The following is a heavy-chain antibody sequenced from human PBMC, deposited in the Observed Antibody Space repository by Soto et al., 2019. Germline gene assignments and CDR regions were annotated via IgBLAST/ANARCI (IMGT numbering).Heavy chain of an antibody. CDR2: ISPFGGAT. CDR3: AKGRGGKTAANFGMDV. D-gene: IGHD6-13*01. Sequence: ASVKVSCKTSGYTFTRNGISWVRQAPGQGFEWLGVISPFGGATAYAQRFKGRVTVTMDKSSTTFYLELSSLRSDDTAVYYCAKGRGGKTAANFGMDVWGQGVTVTVSS. J-gene: IGHJ6*02. CDR1: GYTFTRNG. V-gene: IGHV1-18*01.